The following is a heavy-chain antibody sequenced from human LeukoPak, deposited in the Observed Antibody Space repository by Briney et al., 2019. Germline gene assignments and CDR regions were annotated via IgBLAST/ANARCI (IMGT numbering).Heavy chain of an antibody. Sequence: PGGSLRLSCAASGFTFSNAWMSWVRQAPGKGLEWVGRIKSKTDGGTTDYAAPVKGRFTISRDDSKNTLYLQMNGLKTEDTAVYYCTTDNPGGIVGATRFDYWGQGTLVTVSS. V-gene: IGHV3-15*01. D-gene: IGHD1-26*01. CDR3: TTDNPGGIVGATRFDY. J-gene: IGHJ4*02. CDR1: GFTFSNAW. CDR2: IKSKTDGGTT.